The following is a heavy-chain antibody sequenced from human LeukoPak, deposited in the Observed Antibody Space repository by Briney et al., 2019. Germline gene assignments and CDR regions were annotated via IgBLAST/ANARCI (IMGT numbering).Heavy chain of an antibody. D-gene: IGHD5-24*01. CDR2: IYTSGST. CDR1: GGSISSGSYY. J-gene: IGHJ4*02. CDR3: ARDEEDGYNSGIDY. V-gene: IGHV4-61*02. Sequence: SETLSLTCTVSGGSISSGSYYWSWIRQPAGKGLEWIGRIYTSGSTNYNPSLKSRVTISVDTSKNQFSLKLSSVTAADTAVYYCARDEEDGYNSGIDYWGQGTLVTVPS.